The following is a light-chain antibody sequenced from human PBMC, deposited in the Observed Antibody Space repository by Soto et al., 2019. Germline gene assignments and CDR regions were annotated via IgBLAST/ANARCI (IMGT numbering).Light chain of an antibody. CDR2: GGS. CDR3: QQSYNIPFT. Sequence: DIPMTQSPSSLAASVGERVTITCRASQIIHSFLNWYQQKPGKAPQVLIYGGSALQSGVPSRFSGSGSGTDFTLTISSLQPEDFASYFCQQSYNIPFTFGPGTRVDI. J-gene: IGKJ3*01. CDR1: QIIHSF. V-gene: IGKV1-39*01.